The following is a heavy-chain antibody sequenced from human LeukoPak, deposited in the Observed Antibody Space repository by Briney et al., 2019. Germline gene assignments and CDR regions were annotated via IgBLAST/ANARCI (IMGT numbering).Heavy chain of an antibody. J-gene: IGHJ4*02. V-gene: IGHV3-33*07. Sequence: GGSLRLSCAASGFIFKNFGMYWVRQAPGKGLEWVGLIKYDASDEYYADSVKGRFTISRDDSRNTLYLQMTSLRAEDTAVYYCARGQSVGWEIGVCDFWGQGSLVTVAS. CDR3: ARGQSVGWEIGVCDF. CDR2: IKYDASDE. CDR1: GFIFKNFG. D-gene: IGHD1-26*01.